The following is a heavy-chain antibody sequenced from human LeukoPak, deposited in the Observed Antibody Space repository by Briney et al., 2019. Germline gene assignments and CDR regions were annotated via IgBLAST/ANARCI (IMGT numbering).Heavy chain of an antibody. Sequence: GGSLRLSCAASGFTFSSYAMSWVRQAPGKGLEWVSGISGSGGSTYYADSVKGRFTISRDNSKNTLYLQMNSLRAEDTAVYYCAKDRDIVVVVAATHFDYWGQGTLVTVSS. J-gene: IGHJ4*02. D-gene: IGHD2-15*01. CDR3: AKDRDIVVVVAATHFDY. CDR1: GFTFSSYA. V-gene: IGHV3-23*01. CDR2: ISGSGGST.